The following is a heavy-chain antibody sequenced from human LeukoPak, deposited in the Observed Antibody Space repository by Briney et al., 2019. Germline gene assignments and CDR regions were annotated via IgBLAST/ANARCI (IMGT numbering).Heavy chain of an antibody. D-gene: IGHD6-6*01. CDR3: ARGMYSSSYNDAFDI. CDR1: GGSISSYY. CDR2: IYTSGST. Sequence: PSETLSLTCAVSGGSISSYYWSWIRQPAGKGLEWIGRIYTSGSTNYNPSLKSRVTMSVDTSKNQFSLKLSSVTAADTAVYYCARGMYSSSYNDAFDIWGQGTMVTVSS. J-gene: IGHJ3*02. V-gene: IGHV4-4*07.